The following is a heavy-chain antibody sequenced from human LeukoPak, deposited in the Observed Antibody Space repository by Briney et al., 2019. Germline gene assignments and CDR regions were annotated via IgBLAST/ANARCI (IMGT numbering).Heavy chain of an antibody. D-gene: IGHD2-15*01. J-gene: IGHJ4*02. CDR2: IHPNGGVK. CDR1: GLTFGSYW. Sequence: GGSLRLSCAASGLTFGSYWMSWVRQAPGKGLEWVANIHPNGGVKNYVDSVKGRFTISRDSAANSLYLQVNSLRAEDSAVYYCASTFPHCSSGTCALGGQGTLVTVSS. CDR3: ASTFPHCSSGTCAL. V-gene: IGHV3-7*01.